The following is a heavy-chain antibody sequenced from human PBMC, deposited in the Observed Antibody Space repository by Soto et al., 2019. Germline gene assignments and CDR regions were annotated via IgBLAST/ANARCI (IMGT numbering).Heavy chain of an antibody. CDR1: GFTFSNAW. Sequence: EVQLVESGGGLVKPGGSLRLSCEASGFTFSNAWVNWVRQAPGKGLEWVGRIKSKTDGGTTDYAAPVKGRFTISRDDSKNTLYLQMNSLKTEDTAVYYCTTSLYYYGSGSYYNWGQGTLVTVSS. V-gene: IGHV3-15*07. CDR2: IKSKTDGGTT. J-gene: IGHJ4*02. D-gene: IGHD3-10*01. CDR3: TTSLYYYGSGSYYN.